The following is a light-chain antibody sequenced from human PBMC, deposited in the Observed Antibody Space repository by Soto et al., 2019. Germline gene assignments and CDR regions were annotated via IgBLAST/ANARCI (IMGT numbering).Light chain of an antibody. Sequence: EIVMTQSPATLSVSPGERATLSCRASQSVSSNLAWYQQKPGQAPRRLIYGASTRATGIPDRLSGSGSGTEFTLTISSLQSEDFAVYYCQQYNNRPPWTFGQGTKVEIK. V-gene: IGKV3-15*01. CDR2: GAS. CDR3: QQYNNRPPWT. CDR1: QSVSSN. J-gene: IGKJ1*01.